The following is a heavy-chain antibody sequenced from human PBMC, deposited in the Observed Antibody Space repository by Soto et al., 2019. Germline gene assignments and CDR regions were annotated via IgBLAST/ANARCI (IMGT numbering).Heavy chain of an antibody. Sequence: QVQLVESGGSVVQPGRSLRLSCAASGFTFSSYGMHWVRQAPGKGLEWVAVIWYDGSNKYYADSVKGRFTISRDNSKNTLYLQMNSLRAEDTAVYYCARVGEEDGYPHYWGQGTLVTVSS. J-gene: IGHJ4*02. D-gene: IGHD3-16*01. CDR3: ARVGEEDGYPHY. CDR2: IWYDGSNK. CDR1: GFTFSSYG. V-gene: IGHV3-33*01.